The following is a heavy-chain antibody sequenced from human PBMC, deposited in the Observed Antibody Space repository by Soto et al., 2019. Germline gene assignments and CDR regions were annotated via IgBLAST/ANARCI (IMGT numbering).Heavy chain of an antibody. V-gene: IGHV4-59*01. CDR2: SYYSGTT. Sequence: PSETLSLTCTVSGGSISTYYWNWIRQPPGKGLEWIGYSYYSGTTNYNPSLKSRVTISLDTSKNQVSLKLSSVTAADTAVYYCARDFTDSSGPTLGMGVWGQGSTVTVSS. J-gene: IGHJ6*02. CDR1: GGSISTYY. D-gene: IGHD6-19*01. CDR3: ARDFTDSSGPTLGMGV.